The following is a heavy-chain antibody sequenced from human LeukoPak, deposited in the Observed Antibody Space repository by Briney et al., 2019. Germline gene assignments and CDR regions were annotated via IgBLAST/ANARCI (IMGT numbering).Heavy chain of an antibody. J-gene: IGHJ4*02. CDR2: ISGSGGST. Sequence: GGSLRLSCAASGFTFSKTWMSWVRQAPGKGLEWVSAISGSGGSTYYADSVKGRFTISRDNSKNTLYLQMNSLRAEDTAVYYCAKTYSGYDYVGDYWGQGTLVTVSS. D-gene: IGHD5-12*01. CDR3: AKTYSGYDYVGDY. CDR1: GFTFSKTW. V-gene: IGHV3-23*01.